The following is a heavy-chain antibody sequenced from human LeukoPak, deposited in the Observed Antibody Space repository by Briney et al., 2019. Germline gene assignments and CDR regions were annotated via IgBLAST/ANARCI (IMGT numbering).Heavy chain of an antibody. J-gene: IGHJ4*02. V-gene: IGHV4-30-2*01. D-gene: IGHD3-10*01. CDR3: ARGLGVRGVILTSFDS. CDR2: IYRSGAT. Sequence: PSHTLSLTCAFSPASFSRGDFSWICIRQPPGKALEWIGYIYRSGATYYNPSLKSRVTMSVDRSKNQFSLKLSSVTAADTAVYYCARGLGVRGVILTSFDSWGQGTLVTVSS. CDR1: PASFSRGDFS.